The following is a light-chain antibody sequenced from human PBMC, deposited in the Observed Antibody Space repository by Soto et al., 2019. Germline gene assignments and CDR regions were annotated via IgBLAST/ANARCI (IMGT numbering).Light chain of an antibody. Sequence: QSVLTQPPSVSGAPGQRVTISCTGSSSNIGAGYDVHWYQQLPGTAPKLLIYGNSNRPSGVPDRFSGSKSGTSASLAITGFQAEDEADYYCPSYDSSLSGYVFGTGTKLTVL. CDR2: GNS. CDR1: SSNIGAGYD. J-gene: IGLJ1*01. CDR3: PSYDSSLSGYV. V-gene: IGLV1-40*01.